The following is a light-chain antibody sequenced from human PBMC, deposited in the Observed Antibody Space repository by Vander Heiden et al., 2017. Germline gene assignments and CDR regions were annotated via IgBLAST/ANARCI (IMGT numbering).Light chain of an antibody. CDR2: AAS. Sequence: DIQLTQSPSFLSASVGDRVTITCRASQGISSYLAWYQQKPGKAPKLLIYAASTLQSGVPSRFSGSGSGTEFTLTISSLQPEDFATYYCQQRNSYLITFGQGTQVEIK. CDR1: QGISSY. J-gene: IGKJ5*01. CDR3: QQRNSYLIT. V-gene: IGKV1-9*01.